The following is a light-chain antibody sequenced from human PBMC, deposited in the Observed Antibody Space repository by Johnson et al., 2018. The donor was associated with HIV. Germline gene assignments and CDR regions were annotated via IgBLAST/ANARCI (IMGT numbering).Light chain of an antibody. CDR1: SSNIGNNY. CDR2: DNN. CDR3: GTWDSSLSAYV. J-gene: IGLJ1*01. V-gene: IGLV1-51*01. Sequence: QSVLTQPPSVSAAPGQKITVSCSGSSSNIGNNYVSWYQQLPGTAPKLLIYDNNKRPSGIPDRFSGSKSGTSATLGITGFQTGDEADYYCGTWDSSLSAYVCGTVTKVTVL.